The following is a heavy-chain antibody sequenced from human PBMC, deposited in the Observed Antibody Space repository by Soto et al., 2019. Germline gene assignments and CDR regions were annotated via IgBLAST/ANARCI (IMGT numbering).Heavy chain of an antibody. Sequence: QVQLVQSGAELKKPGASVRVSCKSSGNTFPNYAIHWVRQAPGQRPEWMGWINGGNGNTYYSENFQGRVTFTRDTSASTVYMELSSLRSEDTAIYYCAGDDSGYSGSYYIDYFNYWGQGALVTVSS. CDR3: AGDDSGYSGSYYIDYFNY. V-gene: IGHV1-3*01. CDR2: INGGNGNT. D-gene: IGHD1-26*01. CDR1: GNTFPNYA. J-gene: IGHJ4*02.